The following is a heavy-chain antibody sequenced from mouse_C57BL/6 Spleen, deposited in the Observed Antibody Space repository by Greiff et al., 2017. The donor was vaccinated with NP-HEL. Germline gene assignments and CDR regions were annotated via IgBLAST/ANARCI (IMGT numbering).Heavy chain of an antibody. D-gene: IGHD1-1*01. CDR1: GYTFTDYY. V-gene: IGHV1-26*01. CDR2: INPNNGGT. CDR3: ARDSDYYGSGGDY. Sequence: EVQLQQSGPELVKPGASVKISCKASGYTFTDYYMNWVKQSHGKSLEWIGDINPNNGGTSYNQKFTGKATLTVDKSSSPAYMELRSVTSEDSAVYYCARDSDYYGSGGDYWGQGTTLTVSS. J-gene: IGHJ2*01.